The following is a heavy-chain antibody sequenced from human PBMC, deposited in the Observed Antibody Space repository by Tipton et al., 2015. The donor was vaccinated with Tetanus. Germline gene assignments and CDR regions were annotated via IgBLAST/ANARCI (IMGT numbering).Heavy chain of an antibody. D-gene: IGHD3-3*01. J-gene: IGHJ4*02. Sequence: LRLSCTVSGASIRGGTFYWGWIRQPPGKGLEWIGSIYESGDTYYIPSLKSRVTISVDTSTNQFSLTLSSMAAADTGVYYCARHQSGYFTPFDYWGQGKLVTVSS. CDR3: ARHQSGYFTPFDY. CDR1: GASIRGGTFY. V-gene: IGHV4-39*01. CDR2: IYESGDT.